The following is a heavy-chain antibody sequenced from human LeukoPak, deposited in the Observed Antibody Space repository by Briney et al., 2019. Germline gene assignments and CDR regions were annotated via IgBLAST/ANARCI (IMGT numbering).Heavy chain of an antibody. J-gene: IGHJ4*02. D-gene: IGHD6-19*01. CDR1: GFTFSNYW. CDR2: ISGDGTST. V-gene: IGHV3-74*01. CDR3: VRTPRGYNSGTFFDY. Sequence: PGGSLRLSCADSGFTFSNYWMHWVRQGPGKGLVWVSRISGDGTSTSYADSVKGRFTISGDNARNTLYLQMNSLRAEDTAMYFCVRTPRGYNSGTFFDYWGQGTLVTVSS.